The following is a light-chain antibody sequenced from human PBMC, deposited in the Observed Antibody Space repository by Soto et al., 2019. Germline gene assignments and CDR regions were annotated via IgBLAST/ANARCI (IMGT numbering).Light chain of an antibody. Sequence: DIRMTQSPSSLSASVGDRVVITCRASQTIRTYLNWYQQKPGKAPKLLIYAASSLQSGVPSRFSGSGSGTDFTLTISSLQPEDIATYYCQQSYSTPNTFGQGTKLEIK. J-gene: IGKJ2*01. CDR3: QQSYSTPNT. CDR1: QTIRTY. V-gene: IGKV1-39*01. CDR2: AAS.